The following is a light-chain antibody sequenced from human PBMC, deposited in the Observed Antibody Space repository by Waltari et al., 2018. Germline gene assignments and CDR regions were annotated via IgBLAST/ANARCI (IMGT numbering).Light chain of an antibody. CDR2: AAN. CDR3: QQTSSFPFT. J-gene: IGKJ5*01. Sequence: DIQMTQSPSSLSASVGDRVTITCRASQPIVRYLHWYQHKPGSAPKLLIYAANTLQRGVPSRFSGTGSGTDFTLAISSVTPEDFAIYYCQQTSSFPFTFGRGTRLDIK. V-gene: IGKV1-39*01. CDR1: QPIVRY.